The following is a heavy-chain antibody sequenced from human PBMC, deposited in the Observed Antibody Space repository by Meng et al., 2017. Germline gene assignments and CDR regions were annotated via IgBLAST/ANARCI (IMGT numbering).Heavy chain of an antibody. Sequence: GESLKISCAASGFTFSSYAMSWVRQAPGKGLEWVSAISGSGGSTYYADSVKGRFTISRDNSKNTLYLQMNSLRAEDTAVYYCAKAYYYESSGYFPLGAFDIWGQGTMVTVSS. V-gene: IGHV3-23*01. CDR1: GFTFSSYA. D-gene: IGHD3-22*01. CDR2: ISGSGGST. J-gene: IGHJ3*02. CDR3: AKAYYYESSGYFPLGAFDI.